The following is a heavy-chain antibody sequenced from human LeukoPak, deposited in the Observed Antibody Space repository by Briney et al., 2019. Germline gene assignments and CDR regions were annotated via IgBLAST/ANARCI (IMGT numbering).Heavy chain of an antibody. J-gene: IGHJ4*02. CDR1: GGSISSSSYY. CDR3: ASRYDYSNYIDY. V-gene: IGHV4-39*01. Sequence: SETLSLTCTVSGGSISSSSYYWGWIRQPPGKGLEWIGYIYYSGSSYYNPSLKSRVTISVDTSKNQFSLKLSSVTAADTAVYFCASRYDYSNYIDYWGQGTLVTVSS. CDR2: IYYSGSS. D-gene: IGHD4-11*01.